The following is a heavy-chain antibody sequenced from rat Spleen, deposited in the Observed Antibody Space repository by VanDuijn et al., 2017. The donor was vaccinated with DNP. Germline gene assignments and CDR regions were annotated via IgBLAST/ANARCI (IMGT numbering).Heavy chain of an antibody. Sequence: EVQLVESGGGLVQPGRSLKLSCAASGFTFSGYYMAWVRQAPTKGLEWVAYISYDGGNTYYGDSVKGRFTISRDNAENTVYLQMNSLRSEDTATYYCAKANGRDWGQGVMVTVSS. J-gene: IGHJ2*01. CDR2: ISYDGGNT. CDR3: AKANGRD. CDR1: GFTFSGYY. D-gene: IGHD4-3*01. V-gene: IGHV5-20*01.